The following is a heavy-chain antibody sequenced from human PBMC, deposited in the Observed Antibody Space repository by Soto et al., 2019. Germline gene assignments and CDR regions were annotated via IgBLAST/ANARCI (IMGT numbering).Heavy chain of an antibody. V-gene: IGHV3-7*05. J-gene: IGHJ4*02. CDR2: IKQDGSEK. D-gene: IGHD3-10*01. CDR1: GFTFSDYY. Sequence: GGSLRLSCAASGFTFSDYYMSWIRQAPGKGLEWVANIKQDGSEKYYVDSVKGRFTISRDNAKNSLYLQMNSLRAEDTAVYYCARVSPITMVRGPFDYWGQGTLVTV. CDR3: ARVSPITMVRGPFDY.